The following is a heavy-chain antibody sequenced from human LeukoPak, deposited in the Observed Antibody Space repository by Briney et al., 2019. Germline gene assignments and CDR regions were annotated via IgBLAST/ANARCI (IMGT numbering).Heavy chain of an antibody. CDR3: ARGPIAAAGPPDEDYYFDY. D-gene: IGHD6-13*01. V-gene: IGHV1-8*02. CDR1: GYTFTSYD. J-gene: IGHJ4*02. Sequence: GASVKVSCKASGYTFTSYDINWVRQATGQGLEWMGWMNPNSGNTGYAQKFQGRVTMTRNTSISTAYMELSSLRSEDTAVYYCARGPIAAAGPPDEDYYFDYWGQGTLVTVSS. CDR2: MNPNSGNT.